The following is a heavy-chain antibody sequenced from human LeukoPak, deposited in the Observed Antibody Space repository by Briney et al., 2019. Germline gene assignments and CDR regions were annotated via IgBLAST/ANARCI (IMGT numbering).Heavy chain of an antibody. Sequence: SEILSLTCPVSGGSITSSSSYWGWIRQPPGKGLEWIGTIYYSGTTYYNPSLKSRVTISVDTSKNQFSLKLSSVTAANTAVYYCARGTNYDILTGYSGSIGFDIWGQGTMVTVSS. D-gene: IGHD3-9*01. J-gene: IGHJ3*02. CDR2: IYYSGTT. CDR1: GGSITSSSSY. V-gene: IGHV4-39*07. CDR3: ARGTNYDILTGYSGSIGFDI.